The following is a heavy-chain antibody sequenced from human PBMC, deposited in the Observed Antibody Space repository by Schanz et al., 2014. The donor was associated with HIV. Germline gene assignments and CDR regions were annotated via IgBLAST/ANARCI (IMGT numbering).Heavy chain of an antibody. CDR3: ARAKWPPRNRHFDF. CDR1: GSSVTYFY. CDR2: VNHSGDA. D-gene: IGHD5-12*01. J-gene: IGHJ4*02. V-gene: IGHV4-34*02. Sequence: QVQLQQWGAGLLKPSETLSLTCAVYGSSVTYFYWSWIRQSPGKGLEWIAEVNHSGDANHNPSLKRRVTIPVDTSKNQFSLKLDSVTAADTAVYYCARAKWPPRNRHFDFWGQGNLVTVS.